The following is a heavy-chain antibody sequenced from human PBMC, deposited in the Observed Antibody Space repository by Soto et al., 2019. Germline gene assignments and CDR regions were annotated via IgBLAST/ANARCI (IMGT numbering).Heavy chain of an antibody. CDR3: ASGRARSRNYYYGMDV. J-gene: IGHJ6*02. CDR1: GLPFSDYY. V-gene: IGHV3-11*01. D-gene: IGHD1-26*01. CDR2: ISSSGSTI. Sequence: QVQLVESGGGLVKPGGSLRLSCAASGLPFSDYYMSWIRQAPGKGLEWVSYISSSGSTIYYADSVKGRFTISRDNAKNSLYLQMNSLRAEDTAVYYCASGRARSRNYYYGMDVWGQGTTVTVSS.